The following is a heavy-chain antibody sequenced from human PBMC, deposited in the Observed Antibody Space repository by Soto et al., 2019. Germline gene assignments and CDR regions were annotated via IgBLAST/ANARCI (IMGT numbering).Heavy chain of an antibody. CDR2: ISAYNGNT. CDR1: GYTFPICG. CDR3: ARGEKVAGLLVEY. Sequence: ASGQVSCKASGYTFPICGISCLQQSPGQGLEWMGWISAYNGNTNYAQKLQGRVTMTTDTSTSTAYMELRSLRSDDTAVYYCARGEKVAGLLVEYWGQGTLVTVS. J-gene: IGHJ4*02. V-gene: IGHV1-18*04. D-gene: IGHD6-19*01.